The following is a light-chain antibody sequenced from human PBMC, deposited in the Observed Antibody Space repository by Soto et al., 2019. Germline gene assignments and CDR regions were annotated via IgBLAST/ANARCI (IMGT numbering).Light chain of an antibody. CDR2: KAS. CDR1: QSISSW. CDR3: QQYSTYSWT. J-gene: IGKJ1*01. Sequence: DIQMTQSPSTLSASVGDRVTITCRASQSISSWLAWYQQKPGKAHKLLIYKASNLESGVPSRFSGSGSGTEFTLTISSLQPDDFATYYCQQYSTYSWTFGQGTQVEIK. V-gene: IGKV1-5*03.